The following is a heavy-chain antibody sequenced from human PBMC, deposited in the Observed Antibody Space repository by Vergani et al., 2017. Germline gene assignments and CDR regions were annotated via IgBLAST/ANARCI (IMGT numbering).Heavy chain of an antibody. Sequence: QVQVVQSGAEEKKSGASGKVSCKTSGYTSSNYYMHWARQAPGQGLEWMGIINPSGGHTNYAQKFKGRVTMTRDTSTSTVYMELSSLRSEDTAIYYCARGDYGILTGYRYWGQGTLVTGSA. J-gene: IGHJ4*01. CDR1: GYTSSNYY. CDR2: INPSGGHT. V-gene: IGHV1-46*03. D-gene: IGHD3-9*01. CDR3: ARGDYGILTGYRY.